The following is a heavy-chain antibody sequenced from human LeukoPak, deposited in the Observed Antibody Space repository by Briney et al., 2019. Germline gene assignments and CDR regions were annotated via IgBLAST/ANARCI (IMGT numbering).Heavy chain of an antibody. V-gene: IGHV4-39*01. CDR3: GLAVLLFLEWLGPFLY. CDR1: VGSISSSLYY. J-gene: IGHJ4*02. D-gene: IGHD3-3*01. CDR2: IYYSGIT. Sequence: SETLSLTCTVSVGSISSSLYYWGRIRQPPGKGLEWLGSIYYSGITYYNPSPESRVPISVDTCKNQFPLKLSSVTAADRAEYCCGLAVLLFLEWLGPFLYGAQGTLVRLSS.